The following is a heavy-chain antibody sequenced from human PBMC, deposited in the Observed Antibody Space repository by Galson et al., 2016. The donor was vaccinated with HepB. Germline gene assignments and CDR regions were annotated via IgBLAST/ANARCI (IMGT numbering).Heavy chain of an antibody. Sequence: SETLSLTCTVSGGSISSYYWSWIRQPPGKGLEWIGYIYYSGSTNYNPSLKSRVTISVDTSKNEFSLRLSSVTAADTAVYFCAGSLGPLYAMDVWGQGTTVTVSS. J-gene: IGHJ6*02. V-gene: IGHV4-59*03. CDR3: AGSLGPLYAMDV. CDR2: IYYSGST. CDR1: GGSISSYY. D-gene: IGHD3-3*02.